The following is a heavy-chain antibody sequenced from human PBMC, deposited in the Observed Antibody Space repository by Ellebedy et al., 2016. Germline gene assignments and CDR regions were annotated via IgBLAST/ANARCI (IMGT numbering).Heavy chain of an antibody. V-gene: IGHV3-7*01. J-gene: IGHJ5*02. CDR1: GFTFSSYW. CDR3: AREMVQAYDFWSGYYQNWFDP. D-gene: IGHD3-3*01. CDR2: IKQDGSEK. Sequence: GGSLRLSCAASGFTFSSYWMSWVRQAPGKGLEWVANIKQDGSEKYYVDSVKGRFTISRDNAKNSLYLQMNSLRAEDTAVYYCAREMVQAYDFWSGYYQNWFDPWGQGTLVTVSS.